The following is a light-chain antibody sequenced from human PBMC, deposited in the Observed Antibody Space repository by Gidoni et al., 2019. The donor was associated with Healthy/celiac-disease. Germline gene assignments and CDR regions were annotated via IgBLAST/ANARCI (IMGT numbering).Light chain of an antibody. CDR3: QQYNSYWT. J-gene: IGKJ1*01. CDR2: DAS. CDR1: QSISSW. Sequence: DLPMTPSPSTLSASVGDRVTITCRASQSISSWLAWYQQKPGKAPKLLIYDASSLESGVPSRFSGSGSGTEFTLTISSLQPDDFATYYCQQYNSYWTFGQGTKVEIK. V-gene: IGKV1-5*01.